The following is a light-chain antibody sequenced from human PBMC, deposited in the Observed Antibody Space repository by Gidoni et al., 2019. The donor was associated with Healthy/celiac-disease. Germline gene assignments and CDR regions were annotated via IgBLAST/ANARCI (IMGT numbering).Light chain of an antibody. Sequence: DIVMTQSPDSLAVSLGERATINCKSSQSVLYSSNNKNYLAWYQQKPGQPPKLLIYWASTRESGVPDRFSGSGSGTDFTLTISSLQAEDVAVYYCQQYYSTLRWTFXQXTKVXIK. CDR3: QQYYSTLRWT. CDR1: QSVLYSSNNKNY. J-gene: IGKJ1*01. V-gene: IGKV4-1*01. CDR2: WAS.